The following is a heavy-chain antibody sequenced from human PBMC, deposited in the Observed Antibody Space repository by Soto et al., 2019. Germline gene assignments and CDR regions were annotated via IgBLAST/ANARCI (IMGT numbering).Heavy chain of an antibody. CDR3: ARGGVPAALDI. CDR1: GFTLRNYY. J-gene: IGHJ3*02. CDR2: INGDGSIT. D-gene: IGHD3-10*01. V-gene: IGHV3-74*01. Sequence: EVQLVESGGALVQPGGSLRLSCAVSGFTLRNYYMHWARQAPVKGLVWVSHINGDGSITDYADSVKGRFTLSRDNAKNTLYLKMNSLRVEDTAVYYCARGGVPAALDIWGEGTMVPVSS.